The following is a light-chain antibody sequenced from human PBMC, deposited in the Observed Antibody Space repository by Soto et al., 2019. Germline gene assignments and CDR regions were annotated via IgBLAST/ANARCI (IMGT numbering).Light chain of an antibody. CDR3: TSFTTTNIWV. CDR1: SGDIGSYNR. V-gene: IGLV2-14*01. J-gene: IGLJ3*02. CDR2: EVS. Sequence: QSALTQPASVSGSPGQSITISCTGTSGDIGSYNRVSWYQQHPGKAPKLVICEVSNRPSGVSSRFSGTKSGNTASLTISGLRAEDEADYYCTSFTTTNIWVFGGGTKLTVL.